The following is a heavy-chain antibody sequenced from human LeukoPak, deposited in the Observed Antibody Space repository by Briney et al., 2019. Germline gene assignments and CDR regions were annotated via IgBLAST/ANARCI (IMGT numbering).Heavy chain of an antibody. Sequence: PGGSLRLSCAASGFTFSSYAMHWVRQAPGKGLEWVAVISHDGSNKYYADSVKGRFTISRDNSKNTLYLQMNSLRAEDTAVYYCARGVSSIDYMDIWGKGTTVTVSS. D-gene: IGHD6-13*01. CDR3: ARGVSSIDYMDI. J-gene: IGHJ6*03. V-gene: IGHV3-30*04. CDR2: ISHDGSNK. CDR1: GFTFSSYA.